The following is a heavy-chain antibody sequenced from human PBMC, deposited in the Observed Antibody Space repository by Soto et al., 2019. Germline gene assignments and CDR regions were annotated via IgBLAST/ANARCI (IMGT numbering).Heavy chain of an antibody. CDR2: IVVGSGNT. J-gene: IGHJ4*02. D-gene: IGHD6-13*01. V-gene: IGHV1-58*02. Sequence: GASVKVSCKASGFTFTSSAMQWVRQARGQRLEWIGWIVVGSGNTNYAQKFQDRVTMTRDMSTSTVYMELSSLRSEDTAVYFCASDANSDLVSPAAYYFGYWGQGTLVTVSS. CDR1: GFTFTSSA. CDR3: ASDANSDLVSPAAYYFGY.